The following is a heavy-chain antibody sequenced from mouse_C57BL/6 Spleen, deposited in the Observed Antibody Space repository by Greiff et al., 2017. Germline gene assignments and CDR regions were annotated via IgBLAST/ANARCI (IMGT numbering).Heavy chain of an antibody. V-gene: IGHV5-16*01. CDR1: GFTFSDYY. CDR2: INYDGSST. CDR3: AREPDYYGSSYGAY. D-gene: IGHD1-1*01. J-gene: IGHJ3*01. Sequence: EVKLMESEGGLVQPGSSMKLSCTASGFTFSDYYMAWVRQVPEKGLEWVANINYDGSSTYYLDSLKSRFIISRDNAKNILYLQMSSLKSEDTATYYCAREPDYYGSSYGAYWGQGTLVTVSA.